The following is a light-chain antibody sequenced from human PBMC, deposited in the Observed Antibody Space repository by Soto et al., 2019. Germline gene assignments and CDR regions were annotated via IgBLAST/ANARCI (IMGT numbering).Light chain of an antibody. Sequence: DIHMTQSPSTLSASVGDRVTITCRASQSISSWLAWYQQKPGKAPNLLIYKTSSLESGVQSRFSGSRSGTEFTLTISSLQPDDFATYYGQHYNDYSWTFGQGTKVEIK. J-gene: IGKJ1*01. CDR2: KTS. CDR3: QHYNDYSWT. V-gene: IGKV1-5*03. CDR1: QSISSW.